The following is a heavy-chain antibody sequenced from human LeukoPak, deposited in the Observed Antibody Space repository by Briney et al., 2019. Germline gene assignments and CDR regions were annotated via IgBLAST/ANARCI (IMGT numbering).Heavy chain of an antibody. V-gene: IGHV3-20*04. J-gene: IGHJ2*01. Sequence: PGGSLRLSCAASGFTFDDYGMSWVRQAPGKGLEWVSGINWNGGSTGYADSVKGRFTISRDNAKNSLYLQMNSLRPEDTAVYYCARDIGTSEWFFDLWGRGTLVTVSS. CDR1: GFTFDDYG. D-gene: IGHD3-3*01. CDR2: INWNGGST. CDR3: ARDIGTSEWFFDL.